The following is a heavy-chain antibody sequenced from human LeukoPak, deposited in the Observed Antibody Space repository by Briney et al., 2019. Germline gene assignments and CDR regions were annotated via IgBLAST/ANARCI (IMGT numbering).Heavy chain of an antibody. D-gene: IGHD6-13*01. J-gene: IGHJ4*02. CDR3: ARMTYSSSWYLDY. CDR2: INHSGST. CDR1: GGSFSGYY. Sequence: SETLSLTCAVYGGSFSGYYWSWIRQPPGKRLEWIGEINHSGSTNYNPSLKSRVTISVDTSKNQFSLKLSSVTAADTAVYYCARMTYSSSWYLDYWGQGTLVTVSS. V-gene: IGHV4-34*01.